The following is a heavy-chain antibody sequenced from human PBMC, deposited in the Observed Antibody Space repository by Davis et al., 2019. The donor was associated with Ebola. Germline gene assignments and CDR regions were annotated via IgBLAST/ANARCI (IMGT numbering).Heavy chain of an antibody. Sequence: SETLSLTCTVSGGSISSYFWSWIRQPPGKGLEWIGYMYYSGRTTYNPSLKSRVTISIETSKNQFSLKLSSVTAADTAVYYCARGASDGYNGISFDYWGQGILVTVSS. D-gene: IGHD5-24*01. CDR3: ARGASDGYNGISFDY. V-gene: IGHV4-59*01. CDR2: MYYSGRT. CDR1: GGSISSYF. J-gene: IGHJ4*02.